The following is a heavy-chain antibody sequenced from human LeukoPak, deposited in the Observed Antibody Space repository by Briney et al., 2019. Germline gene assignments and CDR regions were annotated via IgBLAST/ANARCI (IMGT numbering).Heavy chain of an antibody. D-gene: IGHD3-10*01. CDR2: IDCSGCT. CDR3: ARHDLREGYFASGRRAGWFEP. Sequence: SETLSLTCTVSGCSISSSNYYWGWIGQPLGKGLELIASIDCSGCTYYNPSLKSRVTISVDTSKNQFSLKLSSVTAAGTGVYYCARHDLREGYFASGRRAGWFEPWGQGTLVTVSS. V-gene: IGHV4-39*01. CDR1: GCSISSSNYY. J-gene: IGHJ5*02.